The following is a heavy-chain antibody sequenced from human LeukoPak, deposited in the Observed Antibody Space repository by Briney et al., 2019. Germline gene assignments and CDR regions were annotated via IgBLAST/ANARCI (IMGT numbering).Heavy chain of an antibody. CDR3: AKDQTGSIAGASTGFDF. J-gene: IGHJ4*02. CDR1: GFTFNTYG. V-gene: IGHV3-30*18. Sequence: GRSLTLSCAASGFTFNTYGMHWVRQAPGKGLEWVAVISYDGSEKYYADSVKGRFTISRDNSKDTLHLQMNSLRDEDTAMYYCAKDQTGSIAGASTGFDFWGQGALVTVSS. D-gene: IGHD6-13*01. CDR2: ISYDGSEK.